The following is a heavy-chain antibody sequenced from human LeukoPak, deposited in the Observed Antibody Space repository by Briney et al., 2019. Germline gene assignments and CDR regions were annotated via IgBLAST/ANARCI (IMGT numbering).Heavy chain of an antibody. CDR1: GVSISSSYSY. CDR2: IYTGNT. Sequence: SETLSLTCTVSGVSISSSYSYWGWIRQPPGMGLEWIGSIYTGNTYYNASLKSQVSISIDTSKNQFSLKLTSVTAADTAVYYCARQTGSGLFILPGGQGTLVTVSS. D-gene: IGHD3/OR15-3a*01. J-gene: IGHJ4*02. V-gene: IGHV4-39*01. CDR3: ARQTGSGLFILP.